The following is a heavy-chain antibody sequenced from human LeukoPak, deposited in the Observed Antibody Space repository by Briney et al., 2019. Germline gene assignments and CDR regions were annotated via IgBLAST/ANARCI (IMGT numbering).Heavy chain of an antibody. CDR1: GYTFTGYY. CDR2: VNPNSGGT. V-gene: IGHV1-2*06. CDR3: ARDVRSHGEDYFDY. J-gene: IGHJ4*02. Sequence: AAVNVSCMASGYTFTGYYMHWVRQAPGQGLEWMGRVNPNSGGTNYAQKFQGRVTITRDTSISTAYMELSRLRSDDTAVYYCARDVRSHGEDYFDYWGQGTLVTVSS. D-gene: IGHD3-10*01.